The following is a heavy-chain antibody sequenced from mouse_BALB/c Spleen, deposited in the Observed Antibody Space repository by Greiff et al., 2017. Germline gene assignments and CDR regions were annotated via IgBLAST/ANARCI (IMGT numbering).Heavy chain of an antibody. V-gene: IGHV5-17*02. Sequence: EVNVVESGGGLVQPGGSRKLSCAASGFTFSSFGMHWVRQAPEKGLEWVAYISSGSSTIYYADTVKGRFTISRDNPKNTLFLQMTSLRSEDTAMYYCARSNWDYWGQGTTLTVSS. D-gene: IGHD4-1*01. CDR1: GFTFSSFG. J-gene: IGHJ2*01. CDR2: ISSGSSTI. CDR3: ARSNWDY.